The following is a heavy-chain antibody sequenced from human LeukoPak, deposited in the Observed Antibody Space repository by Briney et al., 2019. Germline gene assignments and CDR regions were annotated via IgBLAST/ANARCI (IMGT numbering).Heavy chain of an antibody. CDR3: ARVKSGRAISFRTKELGNTGAFDI. D-gene: IGHD1-7*01. V-gene: IGHV1-69*13. Sequence: GASVKVSCKASGYTFTSYDINWVRQATGQGLEWMGGIIPIFGTANYAQKFQGRVTITADESASTAYMELSSLRSEDTAVYYCARVKSGRAISFRTKELGNTGAFDIWGQGTMVTVSS. CDR1: GYTFTSYD. J-gene: IGHJ3*02. CDR2: IIPIFGTA.